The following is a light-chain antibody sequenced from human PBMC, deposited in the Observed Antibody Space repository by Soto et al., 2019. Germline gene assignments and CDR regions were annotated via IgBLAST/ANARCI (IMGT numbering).Light chain of an antibody. V-gene: IGKV1-5*03. CDR3: QQYDTYWT. J-gene: IGKJ1*01. CDR2: KAS. Sequence: DIQMTQSPSTLSAFVGDRVTITCRASQSISSWLAWYQQKPGKAPKLLIYKASSLESGVPSRFSGSGSGTEFTLTISSLQPDDFATYYCQQYDTYWTFGQGTRWIS. CDR1: QSISSW.